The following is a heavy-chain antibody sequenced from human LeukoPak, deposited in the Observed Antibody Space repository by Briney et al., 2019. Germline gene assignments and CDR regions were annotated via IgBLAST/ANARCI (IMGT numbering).Heavy chain of an antibody. V-gene: IGHV4-61*08. J-gene: IGHJ4*02. CDR1: GGSIGGGAYY. CDR3: ARGARAGYNLEPFDY. Sequence: SETLSLTCTVSGGSIGGGAYYWSWIRQHPGKALEWIGYIYYSGSTKYNPSLKSRVAISVDTSKNQFSLKLSSVTAADTAVYYCARGARAGYNLEPFDYWGQGTLVTVSS. CDR2: IYYSGST. D-gene: IGHD5-24*01.